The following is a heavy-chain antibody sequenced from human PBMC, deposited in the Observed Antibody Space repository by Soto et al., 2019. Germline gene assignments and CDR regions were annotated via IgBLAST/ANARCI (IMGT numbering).Heavy chain of an antibody. CDR2: ISGSGGTT. V-gene: IGHV3-23*01. Sequence: EEQLLESGGGLVQPGGSLRLSCVASRFTLSSYAMSWVRQAPGKGLEWVSGISGSGGTTYYADSVKGRFTISRDNSRNRLYLQMNNLRAEDTAVYYCARDLMAVTTSGYRGQGTLVTVSS. J-gene: IGHJ4*02. D-gene: IGHD4-17*01. CDR3: ARDLMAVTTSGY. CDR1: RFTLSSYA.